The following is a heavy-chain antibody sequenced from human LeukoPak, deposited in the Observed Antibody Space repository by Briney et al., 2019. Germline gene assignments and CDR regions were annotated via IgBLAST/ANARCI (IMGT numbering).Heavy chain of an antibody. J-gene: IGHJ6*02. Sequence: ASVKVSCKASGYTFTSYDINWVRQATGQGLEWMGWMNSNSGNTGYAQKFQGRVTMTRNTSISTAYMELSSLRSEDTAVYYCARATAVRGVITDYYYGMDVWGQGTTVTVSS. CDR3: ARATAVRGVITDYYYGMDV. D-gene: IGHD3-10*01. CDR1: GYTFTSYD. CDR2: MNSNSGNT. V-gene: IGHV1-8*01.